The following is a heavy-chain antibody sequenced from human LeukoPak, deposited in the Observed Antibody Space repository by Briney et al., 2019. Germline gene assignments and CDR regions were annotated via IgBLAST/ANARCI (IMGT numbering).Heavy chain of an antibody. V-gene: IGHV1-18*01. CDR3: ATYCSGGSCYSGSAFDI. J-gene: IGHJ3*02. D-gene: IGHD2-15*01. CDR1: GYTFISYG. CDR2: ISAHNGNT. Sequence: ASVKVSCKASGYTFISYGISWVRQAPGQGLEWMGWISAHNGNTNSAQKLQGRVTMTTDTATSTAYMELRSLRSDDTAVYYCATYCSGGSCYSGSAFDIWGQGTMVTVSS.